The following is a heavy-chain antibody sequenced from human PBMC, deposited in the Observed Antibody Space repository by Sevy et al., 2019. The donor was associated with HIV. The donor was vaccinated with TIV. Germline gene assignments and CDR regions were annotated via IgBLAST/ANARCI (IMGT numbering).Heavy chain of an antibody. V-gene: IGHV3-74*01. CDR2: INSDGSST. Sequence: GGSLRLSCAASGFTFSSYWMHWVRQAPGKGLVWVSRINSDGSSTSYADSVKGRFTISRDNAKNTLYLQMNSLRAEDTAVYYCASLSWSYYWGADYWGQGTLVTVSS. CDR3: ASLSWSYYWGADY. D-gene: IGHD1-26*01. CDR1: GFTFSSYW. J-gene: IGHJ4*02.